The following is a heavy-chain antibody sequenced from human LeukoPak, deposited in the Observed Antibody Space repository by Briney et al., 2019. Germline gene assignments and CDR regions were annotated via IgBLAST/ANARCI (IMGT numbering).Heavy chain of an antibody. CDR2: MSLEGSSK. D-gene: IGHD2-15*01. CDR1: GSFFSNYG. J-gene: IGHJ4*02. CDR3: AKQGSCSGGSCYAHHFDS. Sequence: PGSSLRVSCAASGSFFSNYGMHWARQAPGKGLEWVALMSLEGSSKYYADSVKGRFTISRDNSKNTLYLQMNSLRAEDTAVYHCAKQGSCSGGSCYAHHFDSWGQGTLVTVSS. V-gene: IGHV3-30*18.